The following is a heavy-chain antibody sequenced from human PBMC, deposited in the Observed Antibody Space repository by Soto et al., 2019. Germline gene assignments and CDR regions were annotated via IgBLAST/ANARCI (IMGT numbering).Heavy chain of an antibody. CDR2: INPNSGGT. Sequence: GASVKVSCKASGYTFTGYYMHWVRQAPGQGLEWMGWINPNSGGTNYAQKFQGWVTMTRDTSISTAYMELSRLRSDDTAVYYCAIYKRNYYGSGSPYDAFDIWGQGTMVTVSS. CDR3: AIYKRNYYGSGSPYDAFDI. CDR1: GYTFTGYY. V-gene: IGHV1-2*04. D-gene: IGHD3-10*01. J-gene: IGHJ3*02.